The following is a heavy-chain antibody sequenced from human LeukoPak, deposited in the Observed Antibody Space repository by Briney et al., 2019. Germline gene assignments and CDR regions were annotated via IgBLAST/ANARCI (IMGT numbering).Heavy chain of an antibody. Sequence: GGSLRLSCAASGFTFSSYSMNWVRQAPGKGLEWVSSISSSSSYIYYADSVKGRFTISRDNAKNSLYLQMNSLRAEDTAVYYCARDIYSYYDSSGYYYFDYWGQGTLVTVSS. CDR2: ISSSSSYI. D-gene: IGHD3-22*01. J-gene: IGHJ4*02. CDR1: GFTFSSYS. CDR3: ARDIYSYYDSSGYYYFDY. V-gene: IGHV3-21*01.